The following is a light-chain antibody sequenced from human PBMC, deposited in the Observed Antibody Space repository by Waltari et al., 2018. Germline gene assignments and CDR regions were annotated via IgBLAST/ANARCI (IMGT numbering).Light chain of an antibody. CDR2: WAS. Sequence: DIVMTQSPDSLAVSLGERATVNCKSRQSVLYSPNNKNHLAWYQQKPGQPPKLLIYWASTRESGVPDRFSGSGSGTDFTLTISSLQAEDVAVYYCQQYANTPRTFGQGTTVEIK. J-gene: IGKJ1*01. CDR1: QSVLYSPNNKNH. V-gene: IGKV4-1*01. CDR3: QQYANTPRT.